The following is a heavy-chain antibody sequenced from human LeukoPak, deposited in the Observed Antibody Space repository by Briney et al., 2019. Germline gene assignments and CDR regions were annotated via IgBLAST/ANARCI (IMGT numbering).Heavy chain of an antibody. Sequence: GGSLRLSCAASGFTFSSSAMSWVRQAPGKGLEWVSAISNNGGYTYYADSVQSRFTISRDNSKSTLCLQMNGLRAEDTAVYYCAKQLGYCSDGSCYFPYWGQGTLVTVSS. CDR1: GFTFSSSA. D-gene: IGHD2-15*01. CDR2: ISNNGGYT. V-gene: IGHV3-23*01. J-gene: IGHJ4*02. CDR3: AKQLGYCSDGSCYFPY.